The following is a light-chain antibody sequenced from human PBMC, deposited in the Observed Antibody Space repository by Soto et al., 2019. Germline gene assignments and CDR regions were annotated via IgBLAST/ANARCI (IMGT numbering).Light chain of an antibody. CDR1: SNEIGRYNY. CDR3: TSYTSDSTYV. Sequence: QSVLNKPASVSGVPGPSSTISCNGKSNEIGRYNYVSWYQQHPGKAPKLMVYDVSNRPSWVSNRFSGSKSGITASLTISGLQAEDEADYYCTSYTSDSTYVFGTGTKVTVL. CDR2: DVS. V-gene: IGLV2-14*01. J-gene: IGLJ1*01.